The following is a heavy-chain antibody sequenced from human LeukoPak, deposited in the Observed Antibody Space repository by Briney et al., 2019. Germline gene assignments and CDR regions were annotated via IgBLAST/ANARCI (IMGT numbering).Heavy chain of an antibody. Sequence: GGSLRLSCTASGFTFGAYAMSWFRQAPGKGLEWVGFIRSKAYGGTTEYAASVKGRFTISRYDSKSIAYLQMNSLKTEDTAVYYCTRDSSGWTGAFDIWGQGTMVTVSS. CDR1: GFTFGAYA. D-gene: IGHD6-19*01. V-gene: IGHV3-49*03. CDR2: IRSKAYGGTT. J-gene: IGHJ3*02. CDR3: TRDSSGWTGAFDI.